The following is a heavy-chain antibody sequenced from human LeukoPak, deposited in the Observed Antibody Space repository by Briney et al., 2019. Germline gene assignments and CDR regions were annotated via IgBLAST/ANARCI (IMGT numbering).Heavy chain of an antibody. CDR2: ISTYNGNA. D-gene: IGHD1-26*01. V-gene: IGHV1-18*01. Sequence: ASVEVSCKASGYTFTSHGISWVRQAPGQGLEWMGWISTYNGNANYAQKLQGRVTMTTDTSTSTAYMELRSLRSDDTAVYYCARDKFGGSYGGPAYYFDYWGQGTLVTVSS. CDR3: ARDKFGGSYGGPAYYFDY. CDR1: GYTFTSHG. J-gene: IGHJ4*02.